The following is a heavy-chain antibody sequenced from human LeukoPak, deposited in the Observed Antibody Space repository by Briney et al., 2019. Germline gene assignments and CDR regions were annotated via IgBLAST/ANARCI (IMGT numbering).Heavy chain of an antibody. Sequence: GGSLRLSCAASGFTFSSYWMSWVRQAPGKGLGWVARIKQDGSEKYYVDSVKGRFTISRDYAKNSLSLQLNSLRAEDTAVYYRARDQGYCTSASCRGDAFDLWGQGSMVSVSS. CDR1: GFTFSSYW. J-gene: IGHJ3*01. CDR2: IKQDGSEK. V-gene: IGHV3-7*01. CDR3: ARDQGYCTSASCRGDAFDL. D-gene: IGHD2-2*01.